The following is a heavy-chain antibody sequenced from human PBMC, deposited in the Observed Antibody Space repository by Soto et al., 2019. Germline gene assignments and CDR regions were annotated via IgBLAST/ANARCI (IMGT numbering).Heavy chain of an antibody. CDR2: VFYTGFT. D-gene: IGHD1-20*01. CDR3: ATSQKGYNWNYFDH. Sequence: SETLSLTCAVSGGSISGSYYYWAWLRQSPGKGPEWIGSVFYTGFTSYNPSLESRVSVSVDTSKSQFSPKLSAVTAADTAVYYCATSQKGYNWNYFDHWGQGALVTVSS. CDR1: GGSISGSYYY. V-gene: IGHV4-39*01. J-gene: IGHJ4*02.